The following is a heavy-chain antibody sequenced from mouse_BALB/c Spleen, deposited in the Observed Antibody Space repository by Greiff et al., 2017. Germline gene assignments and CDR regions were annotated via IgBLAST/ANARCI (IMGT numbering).Heavy chain of an antibody. Sequence: EVMLVESGGGLVKPGGSLKLSCAASGFTFSDYYMYWVRQTPEKRLEWVATISDGGSYTYYPDSVKGRFTISRDNAKNNLYLQMSSLKSEDTATYYCARDSTPGVASWFAYWGQGTLVTVAA. D-gene: IGHD1-1*02. V-gene: IGHV5-4*02. J-gene: IGHJ3*01. CDR3: ARDSTPGVASWFAY. CDR2: ISDGGSYT. CDR1: GFTFSDYY.